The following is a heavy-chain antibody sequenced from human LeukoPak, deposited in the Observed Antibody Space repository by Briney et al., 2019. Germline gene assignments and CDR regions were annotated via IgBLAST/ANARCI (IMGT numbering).Heavy chain of an antibody. CDR3: AGAGTYYLDN. D-gene: IGHD3-10*01. Sequence: SETLSLTCAVSGGSISSNWWSWVRQPPGKGLEWIGEIEDRGNTNYNPSLKSRVTISVDKSKNQFSLKLSSLTAAGTAVYYCAGAGTYYLDNWGQGTLVTVSS. V-gene: IGHV4-4*02. J-gene: IGHJ4*02. CDR2: IEDRGNT. CDR1: GGSISSNW.